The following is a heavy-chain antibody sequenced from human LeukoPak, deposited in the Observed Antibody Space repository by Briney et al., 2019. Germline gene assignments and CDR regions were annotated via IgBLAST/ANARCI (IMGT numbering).Heavy chain of an antibody. CDR1: GGPINNYH. V-gene: IGHV4-4*07. CDR2: IYTDGST. J-gene: IGHJ4*02. D-gene: IGHD6-19*01. CDR3: ARRDISSGWSFDY. Sequence: SETLSLTCTVSGGPINNYHWSWIRQPAGKGLEWIGQIYTDGSTNYNPPLKSRVTMSIDTTEDPVSLTIRSVTAADTAFYYCARRDISSGWSFDYGGQGTLVTVSA.